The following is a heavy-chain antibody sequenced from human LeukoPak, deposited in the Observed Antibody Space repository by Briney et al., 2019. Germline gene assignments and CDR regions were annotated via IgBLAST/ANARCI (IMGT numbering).Heavy chain of an antibody. D-gene: IGHD2-15*01. CDR2: ISGSGGST. CDR3: AKAHGPYCSGGSCYCNY. V-gene: IGHV3-23*01. CDR1: GFAVSTNY. Sequence: GGSLRLSCAASGFAVSTNYPSRVRQAPGKGLEWVSVISGSGGSTYYADSVKGRFTISRDNSKNTLYLQMNSLRAEDTAVYYCAKAHGPYCSGGSCYCNYWGQGTLVTVSS. J-gene: IGHJ4*02.